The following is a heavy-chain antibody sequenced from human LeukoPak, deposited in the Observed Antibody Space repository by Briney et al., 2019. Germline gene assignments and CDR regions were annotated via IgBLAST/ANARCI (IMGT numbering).Heavy chain of an antibody. V-gene: IGHV3-30-3*01. CDR1: GFTFSSYA. Sequence: GGSLRLSCAASGFTFSSYAMHWVRQAPGKGLEWVAVISYDGSNKYYADSVKGRFTISRDNSKNTLYLQMNSLRAEDTAVYYCARRLHGYFDYWGQGTLVTVS. D-gene: IGHD2-15*01. CDR3: ARRLHGYFDY. CDR2: ISYDGSNK. J-gene: IGHJ4*02.